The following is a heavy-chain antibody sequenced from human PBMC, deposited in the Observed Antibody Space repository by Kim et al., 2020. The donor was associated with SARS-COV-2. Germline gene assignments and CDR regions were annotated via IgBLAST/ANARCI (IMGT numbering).Heavy chain of an antibody. J-gene: IGHJ1*01. CDR2: FSSDDIT. Sequence: GGSLRLTCAASGFAFSSYGMTWVRQAPGKGLEWVSSFSSDDITYYADSVKGRFTISRDNSKNMLYLQMNSLRAEDTAVYYCRDYHGPGSHFTYWGQGTQV. CDR1: GFAFSSYG. V-gene: IGHV3-23*01. CDR3: RDYHGPGSHFTY. D-gene: IGHD3-10*01.